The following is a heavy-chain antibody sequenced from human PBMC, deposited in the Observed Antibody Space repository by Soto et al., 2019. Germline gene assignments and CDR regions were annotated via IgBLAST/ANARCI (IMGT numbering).Heavy chain of an antibody. CDR1: GGSFSDFF. J-gene: IGHJ4*02. Sequence: SETLSLTCAVYGGSFSDFFWSWIRQPPGKGLEWIGESTHSRRTNYNPSLKSRVTISVDTSKNQFSLKLSSVTAADTAVYYCARGTSTGTMSYWGQGTLVTVSS. D-gene: IGHD1-1*01. V-gene: IGHV4-34*01. CDR2: STHSRRT. CDR3: ARGTSTGTMSY.